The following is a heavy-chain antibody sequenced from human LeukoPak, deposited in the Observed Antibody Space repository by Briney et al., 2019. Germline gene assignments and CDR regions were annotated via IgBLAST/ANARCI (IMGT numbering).Heavy chain of an antibody. CDR2: IYYSGST. Sequence: GSLRLSCAASGFTFSSYAMSWIRQPPGKGLEWIGYIYYSGSTNYNPSLKSRVTISVDTSKNQFSLKLSSVTAADTAVYYCARASPGIVATIIGYYYYGMDVWGQGTTVTVSS. D-gene: IGHD5-12*01. CDR1: GFTFSSYA. J-gene: IGHJ6*02. CDR3: ARASPGIVATIIGYYYYGMDV. V-gene: IGHV4-59*01.